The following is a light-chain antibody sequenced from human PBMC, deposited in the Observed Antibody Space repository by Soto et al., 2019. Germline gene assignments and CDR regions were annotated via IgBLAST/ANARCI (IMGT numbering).Light chain of an antibody. CDR2: DAS. Sequence: EIVLTQSPATLSLSPGERATLSCRASQSVSSYLAWYQQKPGQARRLLIYDASNRATGIPPRFSGSGSGTDFTLTISSLEPEDFAVYYCQQRSNWLTFGGGTKVEIK. CDR1: QSVSSY. CDR3: QQRSNWLT. J-gene: IGKJ4*01. V-gene: IGKV3-11*01.